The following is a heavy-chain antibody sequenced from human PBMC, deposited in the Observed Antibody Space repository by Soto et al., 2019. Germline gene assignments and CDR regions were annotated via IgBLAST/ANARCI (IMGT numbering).Heavy chain of an antibody. CDR3: ALSSSRSHSWFDP. CDR2: INAGNGNT. CDR1: GYTFTSYA. J-gene: IGHJ5*02. V-gene: IGHV1-3*01. Sequence: ASVKVSCKASGYTFTSYAMHWVRQAPGQRLEWMGWINAGNGNTKYSQKFQGRVTMTRDTSTSTVYMELSSLRSEDTAVYYCALSSSRSHSWFDPWGQGTLVTVSS. D-gene: IGHD6-13*01.